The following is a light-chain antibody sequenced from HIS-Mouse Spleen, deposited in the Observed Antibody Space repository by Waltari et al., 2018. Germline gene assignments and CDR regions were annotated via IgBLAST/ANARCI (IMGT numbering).Light chain of an antibody. V-gene: IGLV2-14*03. CDR3: SSYTSSSFNVV. CDR1: SSDVGGYNN. Sequence: QSALTQPASVSGSPGQSITISCTGTSSDVGGYNNVSWYQQHPGKAPKLMIYDVSNRPSGVSNRFSGSKSGNTASLTISGLQAEDEADYYCSSYTSSSFNVVFGGGTKLTVL. J-gene: IGLJ2*01. CDR2: DVS.